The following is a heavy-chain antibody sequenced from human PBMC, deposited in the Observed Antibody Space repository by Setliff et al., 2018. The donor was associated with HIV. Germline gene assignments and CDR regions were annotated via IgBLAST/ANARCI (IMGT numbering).Heavy chain of an antibody. CDR1: RYSLTSYW. D-gene: IGHD6-6*01. CDR2: IYPGDSDT. J-gene: IGHJ3*02. V-gene: IGHV5-51*01. CDR3: ARQRSIAARPNSAFDI. Sequence: PGESLKISCKGSRYSLTSYWIAWVRQMPGKGLEWMGIIYPGDSDTRYSPSFQGQVTISADKSISTAYLQWSSLKASDTAMYYCARQRSIAARPNSAFDIWGQGTMVTVSS.